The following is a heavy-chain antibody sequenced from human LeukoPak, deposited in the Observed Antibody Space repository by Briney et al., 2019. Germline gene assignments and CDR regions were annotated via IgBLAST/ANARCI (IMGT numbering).Heavy chain of an antibody. J-gene: IGHJ4*02. Sequence: SETLSLTCAVYGGSFSSYYWSWIRQPPGKGLEWIGSIYYTGSTYYNPSLKSRVTISVDTSKNQFSLKLSSETAADTAVYYCASHTDLVGAHDYWGQGTLVTVSP. CDR2: IYYTGST. D-gene: IGHD1-26*01. CDR3: ASHTDLVGAHDY. CDR1: GGSFSSYY. V-gene: IGHV4-59*05.